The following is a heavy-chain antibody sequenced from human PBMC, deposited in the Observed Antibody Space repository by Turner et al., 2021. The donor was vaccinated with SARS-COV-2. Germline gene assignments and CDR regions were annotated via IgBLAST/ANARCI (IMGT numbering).Heavy chain of an antibody. CDR1: GYTFTGYY. Sequence: QVQLVQSGAEVKKPGASVKVACKASGYTFTGYYMHWVRQAPGQGLEWMGWIKPNSGGTNYAQKFQGRVTMTRDTSISTAYMELSRLRSDDTAVYYCAVLEMATITDAFDIWGQGTMVTVSS. CDR2: IKPNSGGT. V-gene: IGHV1-2*02. D-gene: IGHD5-12*01. J-gene: IGHJ3*02. CDR3: AVLEMATITDAFDI.